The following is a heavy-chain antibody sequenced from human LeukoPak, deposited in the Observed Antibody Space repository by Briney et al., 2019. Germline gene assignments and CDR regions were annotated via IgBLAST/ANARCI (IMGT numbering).Heavy chain of an antibody. D-gene: IGHD4-17*01. V-gene: IGHV4-30-2*01. CDR2: IYHSGST. CDR1: GGSISSGGYS. Sequence: PSQTLSLTCAVSGGSISSGGYSWSWIRQPPGKGLEWIGYIYHSGSTYYNPSLKSRVTISVDRSKNQFSLKLSPVTAADTAVYYCARVVVDPRDYGDYVNAFDIWGQGTMVTVSS. J-gene: IGHJ3*02. CDR3: ARVVVDPRDYGDYVNAFDI.